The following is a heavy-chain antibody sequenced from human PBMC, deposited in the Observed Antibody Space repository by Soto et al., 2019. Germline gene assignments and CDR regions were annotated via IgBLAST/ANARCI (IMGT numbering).Heavy chain of an antibody. CDR1: GGSISSSSYY. CDR2: IYYSGST. Sequence: SETLSLTCTVSGGSISSSSYYWGWIRQPPGKGLEWIGSIYYSGSTYYNPSLKSRVTISVDTSKNQFSLKLSSVTAADTAVYYCARLDYGDYVRPYYYGMDVWGQGTTVTVSS. D-gene: IGHD4-17*01. J-gene: IGHJ6*02. CDR3: ARLDYGDYVRPYYYGMDV. V-gene: IGHV4-39*01.